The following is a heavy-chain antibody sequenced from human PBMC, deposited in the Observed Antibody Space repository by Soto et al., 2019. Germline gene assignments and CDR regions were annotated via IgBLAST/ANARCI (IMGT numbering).Heavy chain of an antibody. V-gene: IGHV1-69*13. CDR3: ATPRPYGDYVSSPFDY. CDR1: GGTFSSYA. J-gene: IGHJ4*02. CDR2: IIPIFGTA. Sequence: SVKVSCKASGGTFSSYAISWVRQAPGQGLEWMGGIIPIFGTANYAQKFQGRVTITADESTSTAYMELSSLRSEDTAVYYCATPRPYGDYVSSPFDYWGQGTLVTVSS. D-gene: IGHD4-17*01.